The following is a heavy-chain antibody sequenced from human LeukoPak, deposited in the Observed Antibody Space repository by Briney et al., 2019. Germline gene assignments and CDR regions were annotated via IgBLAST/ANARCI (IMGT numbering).Heavy chain of an antibody. D-gene: IGHD6-13*01. Sequence: ASVKVSCKVSGYTLTELSMHWVRQAPGKGLEWMGGFDPEDGETIYAQKFQGRVTMTEDTSTDTAYMELSSLRSEDTAVYYCARGGMAAAGPPDAFDIWGQGTMVTVSS. V-gene: IGHV1-24*01. CDR2: FDPEDGET. J-gene: IGHJ3*02. CDR1: GYTLTELS. CDR3: ARGGMAAAGPPDAFDI.